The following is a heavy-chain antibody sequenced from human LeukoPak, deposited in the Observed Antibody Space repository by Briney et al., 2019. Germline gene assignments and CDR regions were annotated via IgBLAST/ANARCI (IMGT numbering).Heavy chain of an antibody. CDR3: ASWAGNAQSDSWTGPFDY. CDR1: GLTFSNFK. V-gene: IGHV3-48*03. Sequence: GGSLRLSCAVSGLTFSNFKMNWVRQAPGKGLEWVSYISGSGRSTFYADSVKGRFTISRDNAKNLLYLQMSSLRVEDTAVYYCASWAGNAQSDSWTGPFDYWGQGTLVTVSS. J-gene: IGHJ4*02. CDR2: ISGSGRST. D-gene: IGHD3/OR15-3a*01.